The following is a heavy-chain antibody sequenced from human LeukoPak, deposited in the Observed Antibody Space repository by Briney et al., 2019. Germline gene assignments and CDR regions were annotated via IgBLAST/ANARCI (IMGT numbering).Heavy chain of an antibody. CDR1: GFTFDDYG. Sequence: SGGSLRLSCAASGFTFDDYGMSWVRQAPGKGLEWVSYISSSGSTIYYADSVKGRFTISRDNAKNSLNLQMNSLRAEDTAVYYCARDSKGDYGDHGEDYWGQGTLVTVSS. V-gene: IGHV3-48*03. CDR3: ARDSKGDYGDHGEDY. J-gene: IGHJ4*02. D-gene: IGHD4-17*01. CDR2: ISSSGSTI.